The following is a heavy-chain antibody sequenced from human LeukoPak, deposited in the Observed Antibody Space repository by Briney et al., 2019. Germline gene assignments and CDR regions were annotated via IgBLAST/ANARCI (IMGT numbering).Heavy chain of an antibody. D-gene: IGHD5-18*01. Sequence: GSLRLSCAASGFTFDDYGMSWIRQPPGKGLEWIGTIHRGGSTNYNPSLKSRVTISVDTSNNQFSLNLSSVTVADTAIYYCARVYIYGRSYFDYWGQGTLVTVSS. V-gene: IGHV4-38-2*01. J-gene: IGHJ4*02. CDR1: GFTFDDYG. CDR3: ARVYIYGRSYFDY. CDR2: IHRGGST.